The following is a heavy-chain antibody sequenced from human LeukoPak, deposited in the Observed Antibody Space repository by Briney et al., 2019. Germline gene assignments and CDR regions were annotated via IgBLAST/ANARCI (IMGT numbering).Heavy chain of an antibody. V-gene: IGHV4-4*07. CDR1: GASFTSHY. CDR2: FYTSGSS. D-gene: IGHD6-13*01. Sequence: SETLSLTCSVSGASFTSHYWSWIRQPAGKGLEWIGRFYTSGSSNYNPSLKSRVTMSVDTSKNQFSLKLSSVTAADTAVYYCARGIAAFDYWGQGTLVTVSS. J-gene: IGHJ4*02. CDR3: ARGIAAFDY.